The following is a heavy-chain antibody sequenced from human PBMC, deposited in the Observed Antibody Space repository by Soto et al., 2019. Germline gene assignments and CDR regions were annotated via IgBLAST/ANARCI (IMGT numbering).Heavy chain of an antibody. J-gene: IGHJ1*01. Sequence: QLQLQESGPGLVKPSETLSLTCTVSGGSISSSNYYWGWIRQPPGKGLEWIASIYYSGSTYYNPSLKSRVXXXXXXXXXXXXXXXXXXXXXXXXXXXXXXXXXXAAEYFQHWGQGTLVTVSS. V-gene: IGHV4-39*01. CDR2: IYYSGST. CDR3: XXXXXXAAEYFQH. CDR1: GGSISSSNYY.